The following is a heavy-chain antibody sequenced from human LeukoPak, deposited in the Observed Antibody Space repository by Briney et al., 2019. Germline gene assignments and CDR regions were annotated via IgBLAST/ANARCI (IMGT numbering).Heavy chain of an antibody. J-gene: IGHJ4*02. CDR1: GYTFSNYG. V-gene: IGHV1-18*01. CDR2: ISGHNGDV. D-gene: IGHD3-10*01. CDR3: ARYNSLLRGVTTSDY. Sequence: ASVKVSCKASGYTFSNYGITWVRQAPGQGLEWMGTISGHNGDVNYAPKFQGRVTMTTDTSTTTAYMELRSLRFDDTAVYYCARYNSLLRGVTTSDYWVQGTLVTVSS.